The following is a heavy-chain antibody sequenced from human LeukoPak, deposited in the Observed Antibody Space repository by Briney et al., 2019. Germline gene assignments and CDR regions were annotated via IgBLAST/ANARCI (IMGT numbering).Heavy chain of an antibody. D-gene: IGHD1-7*01. CDR3: ARDHSNWNYAPDF. CDR1: GYTFTRYG. Sequence: ASVRVSCKASGYTFTRYGISWVRQAPGQGLQWLGWISASNGNAQKFRDRVTMSTDISTGTAYLDVRSLTSDDTAVYYCARDHSNWNYAPDFWGQGTLVIVSS. V-gene: IGHV1-18*01. J-gene: IGHJ4*02. CDR2: ISASNG.